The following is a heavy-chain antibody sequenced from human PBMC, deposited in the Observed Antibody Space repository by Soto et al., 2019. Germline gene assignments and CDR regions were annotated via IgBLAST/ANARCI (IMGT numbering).Heavy chain of an antibody. CDR2: IIPILGIA. V-gene: IGHV1-69*04. CDR3: ARGSYCGGDCYSRWFDP. D-gene: IGHD2-21*02. J-gene: IGHJ5*02. CDR1: GYAFTSYA. Sequence: SVKVSCKASGYAFTSYAMHWVRQAPGQRLEWMGRIIPILGIANYAQKFQGRVTITADKSTSTAYMELSSLRSEDTAVYYCARGSYCGGDCYSRWFDPWGQGTLVTVSS.